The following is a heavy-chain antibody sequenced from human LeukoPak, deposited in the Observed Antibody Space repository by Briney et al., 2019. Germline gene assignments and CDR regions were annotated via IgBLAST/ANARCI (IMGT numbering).Heavy chain of an antibody. CDR1: GGSISPYF. CDR3: ARDDYRGVTNFDP. D-gene: IGHD3-10*01. J-gene: IGHJ5*02. CDR2: ISYSGST. Sequence: SETLSLTCTASGGSISPYFWSWIRQPPGKGLEWIGYISYSGSTNYNPSLKSRVTISVDTSKNQFSLQLSSVTAADTAVYYCARDDYRGVTNFDPWGQGTLVTVSS. V-gene: IGHV4-59*01.